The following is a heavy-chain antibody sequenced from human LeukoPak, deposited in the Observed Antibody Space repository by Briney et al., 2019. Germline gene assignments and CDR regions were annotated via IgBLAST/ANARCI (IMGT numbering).Heavy chain of an antibody. D-gene: IGHD4-11*01. J-gene: IGHJ4*02. Sequence: SETLSLTCTVSGGSISSYYWSWIRQPPGKGLEWIGYIYYSGSTNYNPSLKSRVTISVDTSKNQFSLKLSSVTAADTAVYYCARVPSREVTTDRGYFDYWGQGTLVTVSS. CDR3: ARVPSREVTTDRGYFDY. V-gene: IGHV4-59*01. CDR1: GGSISSYY. CDR2: IYYSGST.